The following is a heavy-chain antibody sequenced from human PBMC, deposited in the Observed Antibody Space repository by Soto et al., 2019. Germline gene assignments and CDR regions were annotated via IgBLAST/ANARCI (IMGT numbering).Heavy chain of an antibody. V-gene: IGHV3-72*01. CDR1: GFTLSDHY. D-gene: IGHD2-21*02. Sequence: GGSLRLSCAGSGFTLSDHYIDWVRQAPGKGLEWVGRSRDKAQGYSTAYAASVKGRFTTSRDESKNSVYLQMNSLKTEDTAVYYCAKGQCDPDCYVFDSWGQGTLVTVSS. CDR2: SRDKAQGYST. CDR3: AKGQCDPDCYVFDS. J-gene: IGHJ4*02.